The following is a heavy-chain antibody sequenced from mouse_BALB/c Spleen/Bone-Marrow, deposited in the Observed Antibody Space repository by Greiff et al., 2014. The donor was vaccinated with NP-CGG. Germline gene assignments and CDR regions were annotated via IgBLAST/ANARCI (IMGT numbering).Heavy chain of an antibody. J-gene: IGHJ3*01. CDR1: GFTIKDTY. Sequence: VQLKESGAELVKPGASVKLSCTASGFTIKDTYMHWVKQRPEQGLEWIGRIDPANGDTKYDQKFQGKATITADTSSNTAYRQLSSLTSEDTAVYYCAPYDYGSSQFAYWGQGTLVTVSA. D-gene: IGHD1-1*01. V-gene: IGHV14-3*02. CDR2: IDPANGDT. CDR3: APYDYGSSQFAY.